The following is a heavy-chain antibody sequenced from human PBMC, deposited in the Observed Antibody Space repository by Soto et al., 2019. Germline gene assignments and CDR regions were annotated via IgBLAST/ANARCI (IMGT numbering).Heavy chain of an antibody. J-gene: IGHJ4*02. CDR1: GGTLSSYA. V-gene: IGHV1-69*13. D-gene: IGHD1-1*01. CDR3: ARVGWNTTVFDY. CDR2: IIPIFGTA. Sequence: GASVKVSCKASGGTLSSYAISWVRQAPGQGLEWMGGIIPIFGTANYAQKFQGRVTITADESTSTAYMELSSLRSEDTAVYYCARVGWNTTVFDYWGQGPLVTVSS.